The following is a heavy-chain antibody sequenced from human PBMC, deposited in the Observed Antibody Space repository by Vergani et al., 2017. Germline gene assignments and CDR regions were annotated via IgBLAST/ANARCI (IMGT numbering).Heavy chain of an antibody. V-gene: IGHV3-23*01. CDR1: GFTFIMHA. CDR3: AKVGRSEVAGTFGAFDI. Sequence: EVQLLESGGDLVQPGGSLRLSCAASGFTFIMHAMSWVRQAPGKGLEWVSTLSASDRRTHYEDSVKGRFTISRDISKNTLFLHMNSLRPEDTAVYYCAKVGRSEVAGTFGAFDIWVQGTMVTVSS. CDR2: LSASDRRT. D-gene: IGHD6-19*01. J-gene: IGHJ3*02.